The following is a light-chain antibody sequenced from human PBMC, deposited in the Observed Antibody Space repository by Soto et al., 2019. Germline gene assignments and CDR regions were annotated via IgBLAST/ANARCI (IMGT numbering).Light chain of an antibody. CDR3: QQYEAFSGT. CDR2: DAS. J-gene: IGKJ1*01. CDR1: QSVIGW. Sequence: DIQMTQSPSTLSASVGDTVTVTGRASQSVIGWLAWYPQTRGEAPKPXIYDASALQRGVPSRFSGSGAGSKFTLPIASLQPDDFQTYDCQQYEAFSGTFGPGTQVDIK. V-gene: IGKV1-5*01.